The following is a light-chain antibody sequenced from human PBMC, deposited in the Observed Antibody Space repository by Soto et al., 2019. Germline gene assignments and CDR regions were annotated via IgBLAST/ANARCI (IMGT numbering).Light chain of an antibody. CDR3: QQIKYYPLT. V-gene: IGKV1-9*01. CDR1: QAISSS. J-gene: IGKJ4*01. Sequence: PSSLSASVGDRVTITCRASQAISSSLAWYQQKAGKAPKILVYAASTLQSGVPSRFNGSGSGTDFTLTISSLQSEDFATYYCQQIKYYPLTLGGGTKVDIK. CDR2: AAS.